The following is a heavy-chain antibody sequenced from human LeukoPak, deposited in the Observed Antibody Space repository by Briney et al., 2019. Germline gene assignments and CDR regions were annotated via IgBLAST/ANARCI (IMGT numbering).Heavy chain of an antibody. CDR2: ISYDGSNK. Sequence: GGSLRLSCAASGFTFSSYAMHWVRQAPGKGLEWVAVISYDGSNKYYADSVKGRFTISRDNSKNTLYLQMNSLRAEDTAVYYCAKDTDYGEDEGYFDYWGQGTLVTVSS. CDR1: GFTFSSYA. J-gene: IGHJ4*02. V-gene: IGHV3-30-3*01. D-gene: IGHD4-17*01. CDR3: AKDTDYGEDEGYFDY.